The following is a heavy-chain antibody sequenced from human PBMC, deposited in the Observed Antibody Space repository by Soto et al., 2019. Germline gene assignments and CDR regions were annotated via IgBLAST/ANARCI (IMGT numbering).Heavy chain of an antibody. CDR2: IHQTGIT. Sequence: TLSVTCAVSGGSISSGGYSWNWIRQPPGKGLEWIGYIHQTGITYYNPSLKSRVTISLDRSNNQFSLNLSSVTAADTAVYFCARDRKESNYFDYWGQGTLVTVSS. V-gene: IGHV4-30-2*01. CDR1: GGSISSGGYS. CDR3: ARDRKESNYFDY. J-gene: IGHJ4*02.